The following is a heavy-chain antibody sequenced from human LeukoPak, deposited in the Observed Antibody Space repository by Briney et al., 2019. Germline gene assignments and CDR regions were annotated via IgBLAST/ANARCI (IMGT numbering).Heavy chain of an antibody. CDR2: INHSGST. Sequence: SSETLSLTCAVYGGSFSGYYWSWIRRPPGKGLEWIGEINHSGSTNYNPSLKSRVTISVDTSKNQFSLKLSSVTAADTAVYYCARRAISGSYYNFDYWGQGTLVTVSS. J-gene: IGHJ4*02. V-gene: IGHV4-34*01. D-gene: IGHD1-26*01. CDR3: ARRAISGSYYNFDY. CDR1: GGSFSGYY.